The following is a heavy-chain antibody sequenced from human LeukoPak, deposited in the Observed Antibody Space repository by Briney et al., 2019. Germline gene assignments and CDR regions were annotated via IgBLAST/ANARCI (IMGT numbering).Heavy chain of an antibody. J-gene: IGHJ4*02. CDR3: ARDRGSDADYYASGTYYN. CDR2: ISYGGTKK. CDR1: GFTFNNYA. D-gene: IGHD3-10*01. Sequence: PGGSLRLSCTASGFTFNNYAMHWVRQAPGKGLDWVAAISYGGTKKFYADSVKGRFTISRDNSRDTLYLQMNSLGGDDTALYYCARDRGSDADYYASGTYYNWGQGTLVTVPS. V-gene: IGHV3-30*04.